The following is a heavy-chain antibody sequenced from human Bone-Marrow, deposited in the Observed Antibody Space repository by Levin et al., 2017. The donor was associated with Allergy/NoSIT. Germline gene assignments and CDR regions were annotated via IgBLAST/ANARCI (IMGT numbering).Heavy chain of an antibody. Sequence: RPSETLSLTCAVHGGSFSGYYWSWIRQPPGKGLEWIGFVYFSGNTNYNPSLRSRVTISVDTSKNQVSLKLYSVTPADTAVYYCARGVAGKGWGQGVLVSVSS. CDR2: VYFSGNT. CDR3: ARGVAGKG. D-gene: IGHD6-19*01. CDR1: GGSFSGYY. J-gene: IGHJ4*02. V-gene: IGHV4-59*01.